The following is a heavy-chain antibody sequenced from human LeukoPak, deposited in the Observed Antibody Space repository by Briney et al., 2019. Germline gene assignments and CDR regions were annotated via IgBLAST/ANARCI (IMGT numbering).Heavy chain of an antibody. J-gene: IGHJ6*04. CDR3: TTDTSSTTGTAYYYYYYGMDA. Sequence: GGSLRLSCAASGFTFSNAWMSWVRQAPGKRLEWVGRIKSKTDGGTTDYAAPVKGRFTISRDDSKNTLYLQMNSLKTEGTAVYYCTTDTSSTTGTAYYYYYYGMDAWGKGTTVTVS. CDR1: GFTFSNAW. CDR2: IKSKTDGGTT. D-gene: IGHD1-1*01. V-gene: IGHV3-15*01.